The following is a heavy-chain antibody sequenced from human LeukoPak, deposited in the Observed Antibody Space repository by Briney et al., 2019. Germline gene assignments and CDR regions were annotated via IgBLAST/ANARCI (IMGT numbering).Heavy chain of an antibody. D-gene: IGHD3-10*01. J-gene: IGHJ5*02. CDR3: ARATGSATHRGQVSWFDP. V-gene: IGHV4-39*01. Sequence: SSETLSLTCTVSGGSISSSSYYWSWIRQHPGKGLEWIGSIYYSGSTYYNPSLKSRVTISVDTSKNQFSLKLSSVTAADTAVYYCARATGSATHRGQVSWFDPWGQGTLVTVSS. CDR2: IYYSGST. CDR1: GGSISSSSYY.